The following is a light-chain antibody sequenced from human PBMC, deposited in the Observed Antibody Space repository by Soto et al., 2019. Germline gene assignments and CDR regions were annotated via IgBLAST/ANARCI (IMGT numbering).Light chain of an antibody. Sequence: QSVLAQPASVSGSPGQSITISCTGTSSDVGAYNSVSWYQQHPHKAPQVIIYKGTQRPSGVSNRFSGSTSGNAASLTISGLQAEDEADYFCCSSAPESTYVFGSGTKVSV. CDR3: CSSAPESTYV. CDR2: KGT. V-gene: IGLV2-23*01. CDR1: SSDVGAYNS. J-gene: IGLJ1*01.